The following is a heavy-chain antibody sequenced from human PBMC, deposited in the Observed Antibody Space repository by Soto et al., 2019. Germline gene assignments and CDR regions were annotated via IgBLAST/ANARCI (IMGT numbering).Heavy chain of an antibody. CDR3: ARSPVGGTDY. V-gene: IGHV5-51*01. CDR1: GYSFAGYW. CDR2: IYPGDSET. J-gene: IGHJ4*02. Sequence: GESLKISCKGSGYSFAGYWITWVRQKPGKGLEWMGIIYPGDSETRYSPSFQGQVTISADKSISTAYLQWSSLKASDTAMYYCARSPVGGTDYWGQGTLVTVSS. D-gene: IGHD3-16*01.